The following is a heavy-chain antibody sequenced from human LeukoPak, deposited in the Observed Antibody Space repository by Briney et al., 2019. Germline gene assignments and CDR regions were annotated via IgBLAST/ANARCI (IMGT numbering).Heavy chain of an antibody. CDR3: ARVAAAGHPLRYWYFDL. Sequence: GESLKTSWNGPGYNFTSYWIGWVRQMPGKGLEWMGIIYLGDSDTRYSPYFQGQVTISADKSISTAYLQWSSLKASDTAMYYCARVAAAGHPLRYWYFDLWGRGTLVTVSS. CDR1: GYNFTSYW. CDR2: IYLGDSDT. V-gene: IGHV5-51*01. D-gene: IGHD6-13*01. J-gene: IGHJ2*01.